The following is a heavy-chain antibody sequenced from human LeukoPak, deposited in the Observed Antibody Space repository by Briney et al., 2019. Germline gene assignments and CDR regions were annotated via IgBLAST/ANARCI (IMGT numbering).Heavy chain of an antibody. J-gene: IGHJ4*02. V-gene: IGHV3-48*03. Sequence: GGSLRLSCAASGFTFSSYEMNWVRQAPGKGLEWVSYISSSGSTIYYADSVKGRFTISRDNAKNSLYLQMNSLRAEDTAVYYCARAAMVSDYWGQGTLVTVSS. D-gene: IGHD5-18*01. CDR1: GFTFSSYE. CDR3: ARAAMVSDY. CDR2: ISSSGSTI.